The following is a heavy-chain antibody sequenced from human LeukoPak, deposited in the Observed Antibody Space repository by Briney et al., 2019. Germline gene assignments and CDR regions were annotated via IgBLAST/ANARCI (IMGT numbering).Heavy chain of an antibody. CDR1: GGSISSYY. J-gene: IGHJ6*03. CDR2: IYTSGST. CDR3: ARGYCSGGSCYYYYYYMDV. D-gene: IGHD2-15*01. Sequence: PSETLSLTCTVSGGSISSYYWSWIRQPAGKGLEWIGRIYTSGSTNYNPSLKSQVTMSVDTSKNQFSLKLSSVTAADTAVYYCARGYCSGGSCYYYYYYMDVWGKGTTVTVSS. V-gene: IGHV4-4*07.